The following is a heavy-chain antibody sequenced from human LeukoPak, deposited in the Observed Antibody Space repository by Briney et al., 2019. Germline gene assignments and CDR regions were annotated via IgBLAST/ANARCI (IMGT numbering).Heavy chain of an antibody. CDR1: GFTFDDYA. Sequence: GGSLRLSCAASGFTFDDYAMHWVRQAPGKGLEWVSLISWDGGSTYYADSVMGRFTISRDNSKNSLYLQMNSLRAEDTAVYFCAGSGAGEDYFHYWGQGSLVIVSS. V-gene: IGHV3-43D*03. CDR2: ISWDGGST. D-gene: IGHD3-10*01. J-gene: IGHJ4*02. CDR3: AGSGAGEDYFHY.